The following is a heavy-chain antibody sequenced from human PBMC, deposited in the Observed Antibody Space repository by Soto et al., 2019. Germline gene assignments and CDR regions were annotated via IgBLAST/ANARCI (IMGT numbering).Heavy chain of an antibody. V-gene: IGHV3-23*01. CDR2: ISGRGRLR. CDR1: GFTSSNFP. J-gene: IGHJ4*02. Sequence: PGGSLRLSCAAAGFTSSNFPMSCVLQAPGKRLKWITGISGRGRLRTYADSVKGRFSISRDNSKNRGYLQMNSLRDEDTAVYYRAKAATPIAMVVGLIITYIDYWGQGSLVSVSS. CDR3: AKAATPIAMVVGLIITYIDY. D-gene: IGHD3-22*01.